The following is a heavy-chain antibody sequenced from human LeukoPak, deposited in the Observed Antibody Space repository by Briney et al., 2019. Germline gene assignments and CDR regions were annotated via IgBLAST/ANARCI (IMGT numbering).Heavy chain of an antibody. V-gene: IGHV4-38-2*02. Sequence: SETLSLTCTVSGYSISSGYYWGWIRQPPGKGLEWIGSIYHSGSTYYNPSLKSRVTISVDTSKNQFSLKLSSVTAADTAVYYCARDHVKWELPATFDYWGQGTLVTVSS. D-gene: IGHD1-26*01. CDR1: GYSISSGYY. CDR3: ARDHVKWELPATFDY. J-gene: IGHJ4*02. CDR2: IYHSGST.